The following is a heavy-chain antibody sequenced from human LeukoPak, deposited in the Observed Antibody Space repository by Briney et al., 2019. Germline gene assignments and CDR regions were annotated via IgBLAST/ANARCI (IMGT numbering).Heavy chain of an antibody. D-gene: IGHD3-9*01. Sequence: GGSLRLSCAASGFTFSNAWMSWVRQAPGKGLEWVGRIKSKTDGGTTDYAAPVKGRFTISRDDSKNTLYLQMNSLKTEDTAVYYCTTDTYYDILTGYFDHWGQGTLVTVSS. V-gene: IGHV3-15*01. CDR1: GFTFSNAW. J-gene: IGHJ4*02. CDR2: IKSKTDGGTT. CDR3: TTDTYYDILTGYFDH.